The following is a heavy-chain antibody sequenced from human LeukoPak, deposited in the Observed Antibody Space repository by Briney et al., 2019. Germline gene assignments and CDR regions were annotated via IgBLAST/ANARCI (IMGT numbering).Heavy chain of an antibody. J-gene: IGHJ4*02. Sequence: GGSLRLSCAASGFTFSSYAMHWVRQAPGKGLEWVAVISYDGSNKYYADSVKGRFTISRDNSKNTLYLQMNSLRAEDTAVYYCARSHVDTGYSFDYWGQGTWSPSPQ. CDR3: ARSHVDTGYSFDY. CDR2: ISYDGSNK. D-gene: IGHD5-18*01. CDR1: GFTFSSYA. V-gene: IGHV3-30-3*01.